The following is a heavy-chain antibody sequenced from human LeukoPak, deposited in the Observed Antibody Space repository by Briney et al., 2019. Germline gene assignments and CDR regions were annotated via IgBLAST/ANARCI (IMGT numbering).Heavy chain of an antibody. CDR1: GFTFSSYN. V-gene: IGHV3-21*01. J-gene: IGHJ4*02. CDR2: ISTSSSYI. CDR3: AMTTRGSGYDYLDY. Sequence: PGGSLRLSCAASGFTFSSYNMNWVRQAPGKGLEWVSSISTSSSYIYYADSVKGRFTISRDSAKNSLYLQMNSLRAEDTAVYYCAMTTRGSGYDYLDYWGQGTLVTVSS. D-gene: IGHD5-12*01.